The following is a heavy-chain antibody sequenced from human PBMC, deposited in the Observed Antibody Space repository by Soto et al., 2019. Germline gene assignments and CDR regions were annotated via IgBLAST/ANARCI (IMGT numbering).Heavy chain of an antibody. V-gene: IGHV4-4*07. Sequence: PSETLSLTCTVSGGSINTFYWSCVRQPAGKGLEWIGRIFSSGSTSFNPSLERRVAMSVDTSKNHFYLNLSSVTAADMIVYYWEREGSYSAYNFAHGIQLSSLDFWGQGALVNVS. CDR3: EREGSYSAYNFAHGIQLSSLDF. CDR1: GGSINTFY. J-gene: IGHJ4*02. CDR2: IFSSGST. D-gene: IGHD5-12*01.